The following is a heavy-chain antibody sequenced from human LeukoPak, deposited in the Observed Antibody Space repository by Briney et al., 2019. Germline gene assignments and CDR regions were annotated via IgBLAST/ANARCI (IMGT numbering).Heavy chain of an antibody. CDR3: ARYYDNSGSLDY. J-gene: IGHJ4*02. Sequence: PAETLSLTCTVSGGSISSYYWSWIRQPPGRGLEWIGYVYYSGRPNYNTSLQSRVTISVATPKNQYSLKLSSVTAADTAVYYCARYYDNSGSLDYWGQGTLVTVSS. V-gene: IGHV4-59*08. CDR2: VYYSGRP. CDR1: GGSISSYY. D-gene: IGHD3-22*01.